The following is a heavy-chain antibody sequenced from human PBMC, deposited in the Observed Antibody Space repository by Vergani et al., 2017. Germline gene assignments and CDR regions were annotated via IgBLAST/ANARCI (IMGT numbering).Heavy chain of an antibody. Sequence: QVQLVQSGAEVKKPGASVKVSCKASGYTFTSYGISWVRQAPGQGLEWMGWISAYNGNTNYAQKLQGRVTMHTDTSTSTAYMGLRNQRSDDTAVYYCAGVSGVVVPAAPDYWGQGTLVTVSS. D-gene: IGHD2-2*01. CDR1: GYTFTSYG. V-gene: IGHV1-18*01. CDR3: AGVSGVVVPAAPDY. J-gene: IGHJ4*02. CDR2: ISAYNGNT.